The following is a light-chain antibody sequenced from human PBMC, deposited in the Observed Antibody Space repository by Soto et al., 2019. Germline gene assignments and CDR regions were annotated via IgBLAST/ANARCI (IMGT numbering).Light chain of an antibody. Sequence: IVLGDCRATQKLSPGERATLSCRASQSIRSNLAWYQQKPGQAPRLLIYGASTRATGIPARFSGSGSGTEFTLTISSLQSEDSAVYYCQPYDNLPLLTSCGRSKV. J-gene: IGKJ4*01. CDR1: QSIRSN. CDR3: QPYDNLPLLT. V-gene: IGKV3D-15*01. CDR2: GAS.